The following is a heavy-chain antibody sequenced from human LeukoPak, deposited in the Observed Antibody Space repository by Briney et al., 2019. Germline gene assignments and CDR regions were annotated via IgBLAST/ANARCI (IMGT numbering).Heavy chain of an antibody. CDR2: IYPGDSDT. V-gene: IGHV5-51*01. J-gene: IGHJ4*02. D-gene: IGHD2-15*01. CDR1: GYSFTSYW. Sequence: GESLKISCKGSGYSFTSYWIGWVRQMPGKGLEWMGIIYPGDSDTRYSPSFQGQVTISADKSISTAYLQWSSLKASDTAMYYCARGYCSGGSCYYFDYWGQGTLVTVSS. CDR3: ARGYCSGGSCYYFDY.